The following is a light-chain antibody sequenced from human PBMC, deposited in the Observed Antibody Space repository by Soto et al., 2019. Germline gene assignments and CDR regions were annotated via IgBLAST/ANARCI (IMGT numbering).Light chain of an antibody. CDR3: KQSYSSWT. CDR1: QTISNY. V-gene: IGKV1-39*01. CDR2: AAS. J-gene: IGKJ1*01. Sequence: DIQMTQSTPSLSASVGDRVTITCRASQTISNYLNWYQRKPGEAPKLLIYAASSLQSRVPSRFSGSGSGTDFTLTISRLQPEDFAAYYCKQSYSSWTFGQGTKVEIK.